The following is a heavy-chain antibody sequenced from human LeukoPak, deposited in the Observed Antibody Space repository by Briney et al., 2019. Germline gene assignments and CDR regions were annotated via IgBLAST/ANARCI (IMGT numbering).Heavy chain of an antibody. CDR1: GGPISSYY. V-gene: IGHV4-59*01. CDR2: IHYSGST. CDR3: ARGRGNWGFDY. J-gene: IGHJ4*02. D-gene: IGHD7-27*01. Sequence: PSETLSLTCTVSGGPISSYYWSWIRQPPGKGLEWIGYIHYSGSTNYNPSLKSRVTVSVDTSKNQFSLKLSSVTAADTAVYYCARGRGNWGFDYWGQGTLVTVSS.